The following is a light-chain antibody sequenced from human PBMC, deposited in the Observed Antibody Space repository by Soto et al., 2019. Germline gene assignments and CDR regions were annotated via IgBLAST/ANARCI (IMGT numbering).Light chain of an antibody. V-gene: IGLV1-51*02. CDR3: GTWDSSLNAYV. Sequence: QSVLTQPPSVSAAPGQKVTISCSGSSSNIGNNYVSWYQQLPATAPKLLISEGNKRPSGIPDRFSGSKSGTSATLGITGLQTGDEDDYYCGTWDSSLNAYVLGTGTKLTVL. CDR2: EGN. J-gene: IGLJ1*01. CDR1: SSNIGNNY.